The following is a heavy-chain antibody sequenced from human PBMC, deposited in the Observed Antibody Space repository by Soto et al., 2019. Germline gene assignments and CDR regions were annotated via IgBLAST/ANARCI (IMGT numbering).Heavy chain of an antibody. D-gene: IGHD6-13*01. Sequence: GGSLRLSCAASGFTFSSYAMHWVRQAPGKGLEYVSAISSNGGSTYYANSVKGRFTISRDNSKNTLYLQMGSLRAEDMAVYYCARAGAAGSDAFDIWGQGTMVTVSS. V-gene: IGHV3-64*01. CDR1: GFTFSSYA. CDR3: ARAGAAGSDAFDI. J-gene: IGHJ3*02. CDR2: ISSNGGST.